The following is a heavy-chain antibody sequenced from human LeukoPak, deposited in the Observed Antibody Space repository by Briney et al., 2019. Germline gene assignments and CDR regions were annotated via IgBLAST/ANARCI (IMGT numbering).Heavy chain of an antibody. CDR1: GFTFSSYA. CDR3: AKFYGSGSYYTHPNYFDY. V-gene: IGHV3-23*01. CDR2: ISGSGGST. D-gene: IGHD3-10*01. Sequence: GGSLRLSCAASGFTFSSYAMSWVRQAPGKGLEWVSAISGSGGSTYYADSVKGRFTISRDNSKNTLYLQMNSLRAEDTAVYYCAKFYGSGSYYTHPNYFDYWGQGTLVTVSS. J-gene: IGHJ4*02.